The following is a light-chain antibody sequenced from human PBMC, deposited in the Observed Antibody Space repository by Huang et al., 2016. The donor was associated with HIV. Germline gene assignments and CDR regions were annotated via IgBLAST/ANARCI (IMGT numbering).Light chain of an antibody. CDR3: QQRSNWPRT. V-gene: IGKV3-11*01. CDR2: EAS. Sequence: EIVLTQSPATLSLSPGERATLSCRASQSVSSYLAWSQQRPGRAPRLLIYEASSRATGIPDRFSGSGFGTDVTLTISSLEPEDFAVYYCQQRSNWPRTFGQGTEVEIK. CDR1: QSVSSY. J-gene: IGKJ1*01.